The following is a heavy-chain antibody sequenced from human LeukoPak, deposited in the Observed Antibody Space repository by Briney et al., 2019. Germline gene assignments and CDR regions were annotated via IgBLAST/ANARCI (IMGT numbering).Heavy chain of an antibody. Sequence: SGGSLRLSCAASGLSFSNAWMTWVRQAPGKGLEWVGGIKSKANGETTDYAAPVNGRFTISRDDSNTMVYLQMNSLTTEDTAVYYCATRPPPYGDFYFDYWGQGALVTVSS. CDR3: ATRPPPYGDFYFDY. D-gene: IGHD4-17*01. V-gene: IGHV3-15*01. J-gene: IGHJ4*02. CDR2: IKSKANGETT. CDR1: GLSFSNAW.